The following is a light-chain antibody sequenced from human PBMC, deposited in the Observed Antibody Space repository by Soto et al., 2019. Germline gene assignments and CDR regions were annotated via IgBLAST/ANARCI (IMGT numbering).Light chain of an antibody. Sequence: EIVMTQSPATLSVSPGERATLSCRASQSVSSNLAWYQQKRGQGPRLLIYGASTRATGIPARFSGCGSGTEFTLTISSLQSEDFAVYYCHQYNNWPLWTFGQGTKVEIK. V-gene: IGKV3-15*01. CDR2: GAS. CDR3: HQYNNWPLWT. CDR1: QSVSSN. J-gene: IGKJ1*01.